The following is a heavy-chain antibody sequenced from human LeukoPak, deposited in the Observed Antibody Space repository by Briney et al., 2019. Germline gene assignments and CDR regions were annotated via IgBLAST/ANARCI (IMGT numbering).Heavy chain of an antibody. V-gene: IGHV3-30*03. CDR1: GFTFSSYG. CDR2: ISYDGSNK. Sequence: GGSLRLSCAASGFTFSSYGMHWVRQAPGKGLEWVVVISYDGSNKYYADSVKGRFTISRDNSKNTLYLQMNSLRAEDTAVYYCARAQQLVLVVDYWGQGTLVTVSS. CDR3: ARAQQLVLVVDY. D-gene: IGHD6-13*01. J-gene: IGHJ4*02.